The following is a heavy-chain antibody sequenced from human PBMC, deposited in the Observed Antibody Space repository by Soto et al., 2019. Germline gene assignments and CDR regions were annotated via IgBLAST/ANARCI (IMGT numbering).Heavy chain of an antibody. Sequence: GGSLRLSCAVSGFTFSNYTMNWVRQTLGRGLEWVSSISSTGKYIYYADSMEGRFSISRDNAENSLYLQMNSLRAEDTAVYFCARRRKDVYNYGSTFDYWRQGTLVTVSS. D-gene: IGHD5-12*01. V-gene: IGHV3-21*01. CDR3: ARRRKDVYNYGSTFDY. CDR1: GFTFSNYT. CDR2: ISSTGKYI. J-gene: IGHJ4*02.